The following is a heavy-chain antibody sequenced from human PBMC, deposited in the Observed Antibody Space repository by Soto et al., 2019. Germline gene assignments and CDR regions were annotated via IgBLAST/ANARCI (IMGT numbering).Heavy chain of an antibody. V-gene: IGHV4-59*01. D-gene: IGHD4-17*01. CDR3: ARAYGDYAHFDY. CDR2: IYYSGST. CDR1: GGSISSYY. J-gene: IGHJ4*02. Sequence: QVQLQESGPGLVKPSETLSLTCTVSGGSISSYYWSWIRQPPGKGLEWIGYIYYSGSTNYNPSLKSRVTISVDTSKNQFSLKLSSVTAADTAVYYCARAYGDYAHFDYWGQGPLVTVSS.